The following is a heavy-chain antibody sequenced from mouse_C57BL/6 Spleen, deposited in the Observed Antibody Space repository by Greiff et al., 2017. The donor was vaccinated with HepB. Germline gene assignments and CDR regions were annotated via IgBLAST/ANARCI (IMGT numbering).Heavy chain of an antibody. V-gene: IGHV1-15*01. D-gene: IGHD1-1*01. CDR2: IDPETGGT. CDR1: GYTFTDYE. Sequence: VQLQQSGAELVRPGASVTLSCKASGYTFTDYEMHWVKQTPVHGLEWIGAIDPETGGTAYNQKFKGKAILTADKSYSTAYMELRSLTSEDSAVYYCTREGGFYYYGSSYGYWGQGTTLTVSS. J-gene: IGHJ2*01. CDR3: TREGGFYYYGSSYGY.